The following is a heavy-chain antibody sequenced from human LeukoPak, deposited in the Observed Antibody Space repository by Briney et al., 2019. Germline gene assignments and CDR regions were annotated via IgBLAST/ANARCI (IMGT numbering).Heavy chain of an antibody. V-gene: IGHV1-2*02. Sequence: ASVKVSCKTSGYTFSAFYMHWVRQAPGQGPEWMGWINPDSGGTNYAQKFQDRVTMTRDTSISTAYMELSRLRSDDTAVYYCGLKRGSYPVDYWGQGTLVTVSS. CDR1: GYTFSAFY. CDR3: GLKRGSYPVDY. J-gene: IGHJ4*02. CDR2: INPDSGGT. D-gene: IGHD1-26*01.